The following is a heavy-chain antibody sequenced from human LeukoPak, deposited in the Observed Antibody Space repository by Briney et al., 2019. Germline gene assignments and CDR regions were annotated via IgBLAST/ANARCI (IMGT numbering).Heavy chain of an antibody. CDR2: ISAYNGNT. J-gene: IGHJ4*02. D-gene: IGHD2-15*01. Sequence: ASVKVSCKASGYTFTSYGISWVRQAPGQGLEWMGWISAYNGNTNYAQKLQGRVTITRDTSASTAYMELSSLRSEDTAVYYCARMAGSYWGQGTLVTVSS. V-gene: IGHV1-18*01. CDR3: ARMAGSY. CDR1: GYTFTSYG.